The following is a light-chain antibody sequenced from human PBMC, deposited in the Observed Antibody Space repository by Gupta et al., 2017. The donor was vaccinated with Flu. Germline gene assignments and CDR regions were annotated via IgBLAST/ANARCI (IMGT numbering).Light chain of an antibody. Sequence: PVLTPSSSASASLGSSVKLTCTLSSGHSSYIIAWHHQQTGKAPRYLMKLEGSGSYNKGSGVPDLFSGSSSGAARYLTISNLQAEDEDYYYCETWYSNSWVFGGGTKLTVL. CDR3: ETWYSNSWV. J-gene: IGLJ3*02. CDR2: LEGSGSY. CDR1: SGHSSYI. V-gene: IGLV4-60*03.